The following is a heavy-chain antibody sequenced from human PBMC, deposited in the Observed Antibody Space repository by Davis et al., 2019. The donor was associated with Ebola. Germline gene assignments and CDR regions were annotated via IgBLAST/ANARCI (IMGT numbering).Heavy chain of an antibody. CDR1: GGSLSGHS. V-gene: IGHV4-34*01. CDR2: VGENGNT. J-gene: IGHJ6*02. D-gene: IGHD2-15*01. Sequence: PGGSLRLSCGVSGGSLSGHSWTWIRQSPVKGLEWIAEVGENGNTNYNPSLKSRVTMSVDTSKNQFSLKLTSVTAADTAVYYCARKDIYYYYGLDVWGQGTTVTVSS. CDR3: ARKDIYYYYGLDV.